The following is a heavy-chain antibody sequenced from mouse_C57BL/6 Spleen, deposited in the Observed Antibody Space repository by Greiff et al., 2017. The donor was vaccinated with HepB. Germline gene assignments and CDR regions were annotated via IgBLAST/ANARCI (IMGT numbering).Heavy chain of an antibody. CDR2: IDPSDSYT. V-gene: IGHV1-50*01. CDR1: GYTFTSYW. D-gene: IGHD3-3*01. J-gene: IGHJ4*01. CDR3: ARVGRGYAMDY. Sequence: QVQLKQPGAELVKPGASVKLSCKASGYTFTSYWMQWVKQRPGQGLEWIGEIDPSDSYTNYNQKFKGKATLTVDTSSSTAYMQLSSLTSEDSAVYYCARVGRGYAMDYWGQGTSVTVSS.